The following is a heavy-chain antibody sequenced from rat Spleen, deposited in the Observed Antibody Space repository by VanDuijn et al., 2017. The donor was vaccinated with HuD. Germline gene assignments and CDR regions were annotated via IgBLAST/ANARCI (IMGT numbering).Heavy chain of an antibody. D-gene: IGHD1-6*01. J-gene: IGHJ3*01. CDR3: ARTMYTTDYYYVPFAY. CDR1: GFSLSNYG. V-gene: IGHV2-13*01. Sequence: QVQLKESGPGLVKPSLTLSLTCTVSGFSLSNYGVFWVRQSPGKSLAWMGTIWAGGGEDYHWTVRSRLSISRDTSKSQVYLKMNSLQTEDTAAYYCARTMYTTDYYYVPFAYWGQGTLVTVSS. CDR2: IWAGGGE.